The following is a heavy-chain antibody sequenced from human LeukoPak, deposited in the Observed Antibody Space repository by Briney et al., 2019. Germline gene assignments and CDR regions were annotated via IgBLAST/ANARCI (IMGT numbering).Heavy chain of an antibody. V-gene: IGHV3-33*06. Sequence: GGSLRLSCAASGFTFSSYGMHWVRQAPGKGLEWVAVIWYDGSNKYYADSVKGRFTISRDNSKNTLYLQMNSLRAEDTAVYYCAKEGPYYYYYYMDVWGKGTTVNVSS. CDR1: GFTFSSYG. CDR3: AKEGPYYYYYYMDV. J-gene: IGHJ6*03. CDR2: IWYDGSNK.